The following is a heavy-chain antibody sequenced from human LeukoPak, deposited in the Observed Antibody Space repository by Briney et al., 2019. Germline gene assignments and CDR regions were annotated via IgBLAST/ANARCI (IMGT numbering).Heavy chain of an antibody. CDR2: IYYSGST. CDR1: GGSISSYY. J-gene: IGHJ3*02. Sequence: SETLSLTCTVSGGSISSYYWSWIRQSPGKGLEWLGYIYYSGSTNYNPSLKSRVTISVDTSKNQFSLKLSSVTTADTAVYYCARLHRGEEAFDIWGQGTMVTVSS. V-gene: IGHV4-59*01. CDR3: ARLHRGEEAFDI.